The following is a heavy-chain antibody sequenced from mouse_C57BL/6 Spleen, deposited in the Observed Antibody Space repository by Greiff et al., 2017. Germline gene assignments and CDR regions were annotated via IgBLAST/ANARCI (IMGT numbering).Heavy chain of an antibody. CDR1: GYTFTDYN. V-gene: IGHV1-22*01. Sequence: EVQLQQSGPELVKPGASVKMSCKASGYTFTDYNMHWVKQSHGKSLEWIGYINPNNGGTSYNQKFKGKATLTVNKSSSTAYMELRSLTSEDSAVYYCARFGGYYVNFDYWGQGTTLTVSS. J-gene: IGHJ2*01. CDR2: INPNNGGT. D-gene: IGHD2-3*01. CDR3: ARFGGYYVNFDY.